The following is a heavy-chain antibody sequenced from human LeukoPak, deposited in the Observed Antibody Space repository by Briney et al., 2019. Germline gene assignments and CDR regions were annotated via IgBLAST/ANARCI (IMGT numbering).Heavy chain of an antibody. CDR2: IKTDGSET. J-gene: IGHJ4*02. CDR1: GFSFSNYW. Sequence: GGSLRLSCAASGFSFSNYWMGWVRQAPGKGLACVANIKTDGSETYYVDSVKGRSTIPRDNAKNSLFLQMNSPRAEDTAIYYCVSAIRGSPIDYWGQGTLVSVPS. D-gene: IGHD3-10*01. CDR3: VSAIRGSPIDY. V-gene: IGHV3-7*01.